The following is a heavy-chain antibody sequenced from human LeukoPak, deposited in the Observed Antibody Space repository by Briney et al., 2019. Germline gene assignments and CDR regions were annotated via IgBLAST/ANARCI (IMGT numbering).Heavy chain of an antibody. CDR2: ISGSGDVT. V-gene: IGHV3-23*01. CDR3: AKRYYSDSSGYLGSIDQ. J-gene: IGHJ4*02. D-gene: IGHD3-22*01. Sequence: GGSLRLSCAASGFTFDNHAISWVRQAPGKGLEWVSAISGSGDVTYYAVSVKGRFTISRDNSKNTPYLQLNSLRAEDTAVYYCAKRYYSDSSGYLGSIDQWGQGTLVTVSS. CDR1: GFTFDNHA.